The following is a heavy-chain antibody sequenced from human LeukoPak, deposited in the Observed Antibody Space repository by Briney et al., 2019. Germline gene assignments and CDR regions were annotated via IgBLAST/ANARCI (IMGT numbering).Heavy chain of an antibody. V-gene: IGHV3-74*01. CDR3: VSFYETD. Sequence: PGGSLRLSCAASGNYWMHWVRQAPGKGLLWVSHINSGGSWTSYADSVKGRFTISKDNAKNTVYLQMNNLRAEDTAVYYCVSFYETDWGRGTLVTVSS. CDR1: GNYW. J-gene: IGHJ4*02. D-gene: IGHD2/OR15-2a*01. CDR2: INSGGSWT.